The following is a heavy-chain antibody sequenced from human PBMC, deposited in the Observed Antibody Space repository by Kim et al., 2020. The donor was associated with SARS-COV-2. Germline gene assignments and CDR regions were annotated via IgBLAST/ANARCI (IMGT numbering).Heavy chain of an antibody. V-gene: IGHV3-30*18. J-gene: IGHJ4*02. CDR3: AKDSCGLICLSW. CDR2: ISYDGSNK. Sequence: GGSLRLSCAASGFTFSSYGMHWVRQAPGKGLEWVAVISYDGSNKYYADSVKGRFTISRDNSKNTLYLQMNSLRAEDTAVYYCAKDSCGLICLSWWGQGTLVTVSS. D-gene: IGHD3-16*02. CDR1: GFTFSSYG.